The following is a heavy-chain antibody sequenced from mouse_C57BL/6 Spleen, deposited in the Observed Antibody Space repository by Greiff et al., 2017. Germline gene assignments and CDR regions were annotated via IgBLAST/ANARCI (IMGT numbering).Heavy chain of an antibody. CDR2: ISDGGSYT. J-gene: IGHJ4*01. CDR1: GFTFSSYA. D-gene: IGHD3-3*01. Sequence: EVQGVQSGGGLVKPGGSLKLSCAASGFTFSSYAMSWVRQTPEKRLEWVATISDGGSYTNYPDNVKGQFTISRDNAKNNLYLQMSHLKAEDTAMYYGTRGPGRGAMDYWGQGTSVTVSS. V-gene: IGHV5-4*01. CDR3: TRGPGRGAMDY.